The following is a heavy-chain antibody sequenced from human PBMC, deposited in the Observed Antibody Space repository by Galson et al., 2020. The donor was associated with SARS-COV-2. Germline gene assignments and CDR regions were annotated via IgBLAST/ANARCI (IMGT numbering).Heavy chain of an antibody. D-gene: IGHD3-3*01. CDR1: GFTFSSYG. CDR3: AKQYLVRFVEWSRYGMDV. J-gene: IGHJ6*01. Sequence: GGSLRLSCAASGFTFSSYGMHWVRHAPGKGLEWVAVIWYDGSNKYYADSVKGRFTISRDNSKNTLYLQMNSLRAEDTAVYYCAKQYLVRFVEWSRYGMDVWRQGTTVTVAS. V-gene: IGHV3-33*06. CDR2: IWYDGSNK.